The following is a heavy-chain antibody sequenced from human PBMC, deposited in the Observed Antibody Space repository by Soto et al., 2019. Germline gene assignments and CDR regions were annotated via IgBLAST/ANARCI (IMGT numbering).Heavy chain of an antibody. Sequence: QVQLVESGGGLVKPGGSLRLSCAASGFTFSDYYMSWIRQAPGKGLEWVSYISSSTSSIYYADSVKGRFTISRDNAKNSLYLQMNILRAENTAVYDCARDGVVAAAAYFDYWGQGALVTVSS. D-gene: IGHD2-2*01. CDR3: ARDGVVAAAAYFDY. J-gene: IGHJ4*02. CDR2: ISSSTSSI. V-gene: IGHV3-11*01. CDR1: GFTFSDYY.